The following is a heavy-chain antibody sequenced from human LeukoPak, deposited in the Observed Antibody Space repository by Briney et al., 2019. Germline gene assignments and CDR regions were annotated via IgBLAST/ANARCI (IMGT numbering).Heavy chain of an antibody. CDR2: IYTSGST. CDR1: GGSNSSGSYY. Sequence: SETLSLTCTVSGGSNSSGSYYWSWIRQPAGKGLEWIGRIYTSGSTNYNPSLKSRVTISVDTSKNQFSLKLSSVTAADTAVYYCARASDYYGSGSYYLPNLFDPWGQGTLVTVSS. D-gene: IGHD3-10*01. J-gene: IGHJ5*02. V-gene: IGHV4-61*02. CDR3: ARASDYYGSGSYYLPNLFDP.